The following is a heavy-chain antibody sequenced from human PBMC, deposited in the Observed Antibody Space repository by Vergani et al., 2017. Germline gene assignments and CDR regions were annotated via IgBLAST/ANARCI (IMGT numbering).Heavy chain of an antibody. CDR1: GFTFSSYS. D-gene: IGHD6-13*01. J-gene: IGHJ3*02. V-gene: IGHV3-21*02. Sequence: EVQLLESGGDLVQPGGSLRLSCAASGFTFSSYSMNWVRQAPGKGLEWVSSISSSSSYIYYADSVKGRFTISRDNAKNSLYLQMNSLRAEDTAVYYCARRAAAGTGAFDIWGQGTMVTVSS. CDR2: ISSSSSYI. CDR3: ARRAAAGTGAFDI.